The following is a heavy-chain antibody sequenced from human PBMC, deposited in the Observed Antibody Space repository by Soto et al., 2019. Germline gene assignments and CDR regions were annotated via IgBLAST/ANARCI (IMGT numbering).Heavy chain of an antibody. V-gene: IGHV3-33*01. Sequence: QVQLVESGGGVVQPGRSLRLSCAASGFTFSSYGMHWVRQAPGKGLEWVAVIWYDGSNKYYADSVKGRFTISRDNSKNTLYLQMNSLRAEDTAVYYCARDRGGGSCCHWFDPWGQGTLVTVSS. CDR1: GFTFSSYG. CDR3: ARDRGGGSCCHWFDP. J-gene: IGHJ5*02. CDR2: IWYDGSNK. D-gene: IGHD2-15*01.